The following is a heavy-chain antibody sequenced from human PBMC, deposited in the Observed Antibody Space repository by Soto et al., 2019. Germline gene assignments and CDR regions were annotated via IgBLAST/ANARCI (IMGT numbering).Heavy chain of an antibody. CDR3: AREGYSSSWKNYYWFGP. CDR2: IIPILGIA. CDR1: GCTFSGYT. V-gene: IGHV1-69*04. Sequence: SVKVSCKASGCTFSGYTISWVRQAPGQGLEWMGRIIPILGIANYAQKFQGRVTITADKSTSTAYMELSSLRSEDTAVYYCAREGYSSSWKNYYWFGPWGQGTLVTVSS. J-gene: IGHJ5*02. D-gene: IGHD6-13*01.